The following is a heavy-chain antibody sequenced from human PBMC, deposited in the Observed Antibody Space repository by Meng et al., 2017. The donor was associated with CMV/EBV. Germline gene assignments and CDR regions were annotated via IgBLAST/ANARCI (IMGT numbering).Heavy chain of an antibody. J-gene: IGHJ4*02. Sequence: QITMKESGPKLVEPTQTLTLTCTFSGFSLSTSGVGVVWIRQPPGKALEWLALIYWDDDKRYSPSLKSRLTITKDTSKNQVVLTMTNMDPVDTATYYCAHLDTAKLHFDYWGQGPLVTVSS. CDR1: GFSLSTSGVG. CDR2: IYWDDDK. CDR3: AHLDTAKLHFDY. D-gene: IGHD5-18*01. V-gene: IGHV2-5*02.